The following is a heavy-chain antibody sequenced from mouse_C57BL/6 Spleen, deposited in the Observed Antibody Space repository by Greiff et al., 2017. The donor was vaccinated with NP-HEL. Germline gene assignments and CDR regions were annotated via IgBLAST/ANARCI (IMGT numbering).Heavy chain of an antibody. J-gene: IGHJ1*03. CDR3: AKNGYYGSSYNWYFDV. V-gene: IGHV2-5*01. Sequence: QVQLKESGPGLVQPSQSLSITCTVSGFSLTSYGVHWVRQSPGKGLEWLGVIWRGGSTDYNAAFMSRLSLTKDNSKSQVFFKMNSLQADDTAIYYCAKNGYYGSSYNWYFDVWGTGTTVTVSS. CDR1: GFSLTSYG. CDR2: IWRGGST. D-gene: IGHD1-1*01.